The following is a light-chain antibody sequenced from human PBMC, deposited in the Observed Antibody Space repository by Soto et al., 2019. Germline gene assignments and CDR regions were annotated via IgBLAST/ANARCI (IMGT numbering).Light chain of an antibody. V-gene: IGLV2-14*01. Sequence: QSALTQPASVSGSPGQSITISCTGTSSDIGAYGYVSWYQQYPGRVPKLIIHEVTNRPPGVSDRFSGSKSGNTASLTISGLQTEDEADYYCSSHAGSNAFYVFGTGTKVTVL. CDR3: SSHAGSNAFYV. CDR1: SSDIGAYGY. J-gene: IGLJ1*01. CDR2: EVT.